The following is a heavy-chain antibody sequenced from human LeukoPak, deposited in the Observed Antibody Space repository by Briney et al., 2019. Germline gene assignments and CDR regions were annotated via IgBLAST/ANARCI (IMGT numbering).Heavy chain of an antibody. V-gene: IGHV4-34*01. J-gene: IGHJ6*04. D-gene: IGHD6-19*01. Sequence: SETLSLTCAVYGGSFSGYYWSWIRQPPGKGLEWIGEINHSGNTNYNPSLKSRVTISVDTSKNQFSLKLSSVTAADTAVYYCARAKKRGAVAGTVYYGMDVWGKGTTVTVSS. CDR3: ARAKKRGAVAGTVYYGMDV. CDR1: GGSFSGYY. CDR2: INHSGNT.